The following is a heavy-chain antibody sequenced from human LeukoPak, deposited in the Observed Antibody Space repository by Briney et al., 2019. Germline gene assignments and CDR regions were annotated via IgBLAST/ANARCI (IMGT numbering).Heavy chain of an antibody. CDR1: GFTFSSYA. Sequence: GGSLRLSCAASGFTFSSYAMHWVRQAPGKGLEWVAVISYDGSNKYYADSVKGRFTISRDNSKNTLYLQMNSLRAEDTAIYYCAKDGVRRDDYWGQGTLVTVSS. J-gene: IGHJ4*02. V-gene: IGHV3-30*04. CDR2: ISYDGSNK. D-gene: IGHD2-21*01. CDR3: AKDGVRRDDY.